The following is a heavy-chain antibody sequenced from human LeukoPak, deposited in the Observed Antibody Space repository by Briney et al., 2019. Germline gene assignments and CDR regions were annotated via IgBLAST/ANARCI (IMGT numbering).Heavy chain of an antibody. J-gene: IGHJ4*02. CDR3: ARETSDSSGWDCFDY. Sequence: PSETLSLTCTVSGGSISSYYWSWIRQPPGKGLEWIGYIYYSGSTNYNPSLKSRVTISVDTSKNQFSLKLSSVTAADTAVYYCARETSDSSGWDCFDYWGQGTLVTVSS. CDR2: IYYSGST. V-gene: IGHV4-59*01. D-gene: IGHD6-19*01. CDR1: GGSISSYY.